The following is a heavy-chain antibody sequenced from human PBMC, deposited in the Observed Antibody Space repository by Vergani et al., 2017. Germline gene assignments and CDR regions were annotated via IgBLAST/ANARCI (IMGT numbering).Heavy chain of an antibody. CDR1: GFTFSLAW. V-gene: IGHV3-15*01. J-gene: IGHJ3*02. CDR2: VKSKSDGGLI. Sequence: EVQLVESGGGLVKPGGSLRVSCAASGFTFSLAWLSWVRQAPGTGLEWVGRVKSKSDGGLIDYAAPVKGRFTISRDDSRNMLYLQMNSLIAEDTAVYFCAAGVWFGDGDIWGRGTMVTVSS. CDR3: AAGVWFGDGDI. D-gene: IGHD3-10*01.